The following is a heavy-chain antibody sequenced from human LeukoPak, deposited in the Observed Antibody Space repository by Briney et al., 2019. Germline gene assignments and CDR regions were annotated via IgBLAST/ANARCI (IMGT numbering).Heavy chain of an antibody. V-gene: IGHV4-59*01. J-gene: IGHJ4*02. CDR2: IYYSGST. CDR3: ARARPYYYDSSGYGYFDY. CDR1: GGSFSGYY. Sequence: PSETLSLTCAVYGGSFSGYYWSWIRQPPGGGLEWIGYIYYSGSTNYNPSLKSRVTISVDTSKNQFSLKLSSVTAADTAVYYCARARPYYYDSSGYGYFDYWGQGTLVTVSS. D-gene: IGHD3-22*01.